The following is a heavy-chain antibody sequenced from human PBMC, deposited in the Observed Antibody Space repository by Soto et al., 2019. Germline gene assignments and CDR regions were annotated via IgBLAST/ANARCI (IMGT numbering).Heavy chain of an antibody. CDR3: ARGLFGEPPGFDY. Sequence: GGSLRLSCAASGFTFSSDWMHWVRQAPGKGLVWVSRINSDGSSTSYADSVKGRFTISRDNAKNTLYLQMNSLRAEDTAVYYCARGLFGEPPGFDYWGQGTLVTVSS. CDR2: INSDGSST. J-gene: IGHJ4*02. V-gene: IGHV3-74*01. CDR1: GFTFSSDW. D-gene: IGHD3-10*02.